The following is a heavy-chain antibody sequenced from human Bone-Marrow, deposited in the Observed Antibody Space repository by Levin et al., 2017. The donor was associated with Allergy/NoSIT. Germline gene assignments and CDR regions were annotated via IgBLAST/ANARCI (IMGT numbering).Heavy chain of an antibody. CDR3: ARRGGSRGDAFDI. CDR1: GGSISSYY. Sequence: SQTLSLTCTVSGGSISSYYWSWIRQPPGKGLEWIGYIYYSGSTNYNPSLKSRVTISVDTSKHQFSLKLSSVTAADTAVYYCARRGGSRGDAFDIWGQGTMVTVSS. D-gene: IGHD3-16*01. V-gene: IGHV4-59*01. J-gene: IGHJ3*02. CDR2: IYYSGST.